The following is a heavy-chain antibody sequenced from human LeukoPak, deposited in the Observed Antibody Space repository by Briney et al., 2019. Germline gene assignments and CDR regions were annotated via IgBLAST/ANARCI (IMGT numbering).Heavy chain of an antibody. Sequence: PGGSLRLSCAASGFTFSSYSMNRVRQAPGKGPEWVSSISSSSSYIYYADSVKGRFTISRDNAKNSLYLQMNSLRAEDTAVYYCARDGLWPRPSAFDIRGQGTMVTVSS. CDR1: GFTFSSYS. D-gene: IGHD2-21*01. CDR2: ISSSSSYI. J-gene: IGHJ3*02. V-gene: IGHV3-21*01. CDR3: ARDGLWPRPSAFDI.